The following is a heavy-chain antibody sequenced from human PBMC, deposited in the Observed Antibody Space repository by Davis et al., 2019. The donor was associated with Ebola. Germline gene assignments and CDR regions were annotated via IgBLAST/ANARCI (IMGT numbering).Heavy chain of an antibody. V-gene: IGHV1-46*01. CDR3: ARDIGVVVVPAAGDY. D-gene: IGHD2-2*01. CDR1: GYTFTSYY. Sequence: ASVKVSCKASGYTFTSYYMHWVRQAPGQGLEWMGIINPSGGSTSYAQKFQGRVTMTRDTSTSTAYMELRSLRSDDTAVYYCARDIGVVVVPAAGDYWGQGTLVTVSS. J-gene: IGHJ4*02. CDR2: INPSGGST.